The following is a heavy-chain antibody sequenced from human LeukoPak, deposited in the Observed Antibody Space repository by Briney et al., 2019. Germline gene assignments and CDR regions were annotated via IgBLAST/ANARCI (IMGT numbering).Heavy chain of an antibody. Sequence: PSETLSLTCTVSGGSINRYYWSWVRQPPGKALECVGYVYSSGSTNYNPSLKSRATISIDTSNNHFSLRLTSATAADTAMYYCARHFDYDSAGDPFDIWGQGTMVTVSS. CDR3: ARHFDYDSAGDPFDI. V-gene: IGHV4-59*08. CDR2: VYSSGST. CDR1: GGSINRYY. D-gene: IGHD3-10*01. J-gene: IGHJ3*02.